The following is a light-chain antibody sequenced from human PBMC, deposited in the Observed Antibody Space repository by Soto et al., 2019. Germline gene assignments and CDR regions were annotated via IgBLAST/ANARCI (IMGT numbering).Light chain of an antibody. J-gene: IGKJ1*01. CDR1: QSISSSF. CDR3: QQYATSSWT. Sequence: EIVLTQSPGTLSLSPGERATLSCRASQSISSSFLAWYQQQPGQAPRLLTYDASFRATGIPDRFSGSGSGTDFTLTISRLEPEDFAVYYCQQYATSSWTFGQGTKVDIK. CDR2: DAS. V-gene: IGKV3-20*01.